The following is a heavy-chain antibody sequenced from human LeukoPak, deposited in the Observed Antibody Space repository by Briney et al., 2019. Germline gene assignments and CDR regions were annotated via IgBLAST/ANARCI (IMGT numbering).Heavy chain of an antibody. CDR2: IRSKTDGGTT. CDR3: AKHIYGVVSIQQ. J-gene: IGHJ1*01. CDR1: GFTVSSNY. Sequence: GGSLRLSCAASGFTVSSNYMNWVRQAPGKGLEWVGRIRSKTDGGTTDYAVSVQGRFTISRDDSKNTLYLQMSSLKTEDTAVYYCAKHIYGVVSIQQWGQGTLVTVSS. V-gene: IGHV3-15*01. D-gene: IGHD3-3*01.